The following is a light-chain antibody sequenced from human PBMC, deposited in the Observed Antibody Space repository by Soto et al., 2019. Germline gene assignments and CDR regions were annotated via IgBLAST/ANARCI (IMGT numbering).Light chain of an antibody. Sequence: QAVVTEPCTASVSTGEVVAIFCSGSSSNIGSNTVNWYQQLPGTVPKLLIYSNNPRPSGVPDRFSGSKSGTSASLAISGLQSEDEADYYCAAWDDILNGLYVFGTGTKVTVL. CDR1: SSNIGSNT. CDR2: SNN. V-gene: IGLV1-44*01. CDR3: AAWDDILNGLYV. J-gene: IGLJ1*01.